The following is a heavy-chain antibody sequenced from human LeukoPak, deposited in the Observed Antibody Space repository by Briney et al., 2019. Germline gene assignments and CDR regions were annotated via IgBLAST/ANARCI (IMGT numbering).Heavy chain of an antibody. D-gene: IGHD5-24*01. CDR3: ARAVIKMATPIDS. CDR2: IYYSGST. V-gene: IGHV4-59*01. J-gene: IGHJ4*02. CDR1: GGSISSYY. Sequence: PSETLSLTCTVSGGSISSYYWSWMRQPPGKGLEWIGYIYYSGSTNYNPSLKSRVTISVDTSKNQFSLKQSSVPAANTPVYYCARAVIKMATPIDSWGQGTLFTVSS.